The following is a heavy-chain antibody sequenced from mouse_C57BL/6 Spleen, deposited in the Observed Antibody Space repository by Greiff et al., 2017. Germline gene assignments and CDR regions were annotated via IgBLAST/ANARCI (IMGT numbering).Heavy chain of an antibody. V-gene: IGHV1-26*01. CDR1: GYTFTDYY. D-gene: IGHD1-1*01. CDR3: ARNYGSLYWYFDV. J-gene: IGHJ1*03. CDR2: INPNNGGT. Sequence: VQLQQSGPELVKPGASVKISCKASGYTFTDYYMNWVKQSHGKSLEWIGDINPNNGGTSYNQKFKGKATLTVDKSSSTAYMELRSLTSEDSAVYYCARNYGSLYWYFDVWGTGTTVTVSS.